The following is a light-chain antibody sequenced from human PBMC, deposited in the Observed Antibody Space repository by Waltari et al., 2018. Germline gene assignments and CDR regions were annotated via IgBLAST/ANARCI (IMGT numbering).Light chain of an antibody. J-gene: IGLJ2*01. CDR1: SRDVGSYNL. CDR3: CSYAGSSTHVV. CDR2: SVS. V-gene: IGLV2-23*02. Sequence: QSALTQPASVSAPPGQSITISCTGTSRDVGSYNLVSWYQPHPGKAPKLMIYSVSKRPSGVSNRFSGSKSGNTASLTISGLQAEDEADYYCCSYAGSSTHVVFGGGTKLTVL.